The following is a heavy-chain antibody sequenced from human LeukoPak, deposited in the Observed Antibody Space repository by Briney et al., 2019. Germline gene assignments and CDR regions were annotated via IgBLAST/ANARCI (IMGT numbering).Heavy chain of an antibody. CDR2: IYYSGST. Sequence: SEALSLTCTVSGGSVSRGGYYWSWIRQPPGKGLEWIGYIYYSGSTNYNPSLKSRVTISVDTSKNQFSLKLSSVTAADTALYYCARAHTSSWYMDYWGQGTLVTVSS. D-gene: IGHD6-13*01. V-gene: IGHV4-61*08. CDR3: ARAHTSSWYMDY. CDR1: GGSVSRGGYY. J-gene: IGHJ4*02.